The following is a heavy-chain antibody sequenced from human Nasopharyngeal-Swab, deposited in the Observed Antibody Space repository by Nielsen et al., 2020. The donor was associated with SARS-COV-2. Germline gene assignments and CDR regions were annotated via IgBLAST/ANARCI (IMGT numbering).Heavy chain of an antibody. CDR1: GFTVGRNF. Sequence: GGSLRLSCAASGFTVGRNFMSWVRQAPGKGLEWVSFISSDDSPQYADSVKGRVTISRHTSENTMYLQMNSLRAEDTAIYYCARVGYLYLYGAFDIWGQGTLVTVSS. CDR3: ARVGYLYLYGAFDI. CDR2: ISSDDSP. J-gene: IGHJ3*02. V-gene: IGHV3-53*04. D-gene: IGHD1-1*01.